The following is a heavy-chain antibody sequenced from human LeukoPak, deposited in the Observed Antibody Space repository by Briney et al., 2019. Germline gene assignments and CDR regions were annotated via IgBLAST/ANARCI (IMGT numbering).Heavy chain of an antibody. Sequence: GRSLRLSRAASGFTFDDYAMHWVRQAPGKGLEWVSGISWNSGSIGYADSVKGRFTISRDNAKNSLYLQMNSLRAEDTALYYCAKDIHQGYDSSGYVGGFDYWGQGTLVTVSS. J-gene: IGHJ4*02. CDR3: AKDIHQGYDSSGYVGGFDY. CDR2: ISWNSGSI. D-gene: IGHD3-22*01. V-gene: IGHV3-9*01. CDR1: GFTFDDYA.